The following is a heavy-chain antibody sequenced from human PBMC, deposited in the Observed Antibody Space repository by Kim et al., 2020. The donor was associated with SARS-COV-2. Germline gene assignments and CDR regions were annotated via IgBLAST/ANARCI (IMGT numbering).Heavy chain of an antibody. Sequence: GGSLRLSCAASGFTFSSYGMHWVRQAPGKGLEWVAVISYDGSNKYYADSVKGRFTISRDNSKNTLYLQMNSLRAEDTAVYYCAKDRPIFGVAIPGYYFDYWGQGTLVTVSS. CDR3: AKDRPIFGVAIPGYYFDY. CDR1: GFTFSSYG. V-gene: IGHV3-30*18. J-gene: IGHJ4*02. CDR2: ISYDGSNK. D-gene: IGHD3-3*01.